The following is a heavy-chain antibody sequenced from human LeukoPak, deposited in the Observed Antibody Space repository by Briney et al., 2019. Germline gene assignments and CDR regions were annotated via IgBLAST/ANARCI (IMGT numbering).Heavy chain of an antibody. D-gene: IGHD3-22*01. CDR3: ARHGSITMIVKGFDY. CDR2: IYYSGST. J-gene: IGHJ4*02. Sequence: PSETLSLTCTVSGGSICSSSYYWGWIRQPPGKGLEWIGSIYYSGSTYYNPSLKSRVTLSVDTSKNQFSLKLSSVTAADTAAYYCARHGSITMIVKGFDYWGQGTLVTVSS. CDR1: GGSICSSSYY. V-gene: IGHV4-39*01.